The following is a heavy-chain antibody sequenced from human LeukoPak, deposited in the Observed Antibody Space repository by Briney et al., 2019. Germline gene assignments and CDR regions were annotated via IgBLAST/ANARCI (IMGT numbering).Heavy chain of an antibody. CDR3: ARDIYSSPWYYFDY. Sequence: PGGSLRLSCAASGFTFSSHSMNWVRQPPGKGLEWIGEINHSGSTNYNPSLKSRVTIAVDTSKNQFSLKLSSVTAADTAVYYWARDIYSSPWYYFDYWGQGTLVTVSS. CDR1: GFTFSSHS. J-gene: IGHJ4*02. D-gene: IGHD6-13*01. CDR2: INHSGST. V-gene: IGHV4-34*01.